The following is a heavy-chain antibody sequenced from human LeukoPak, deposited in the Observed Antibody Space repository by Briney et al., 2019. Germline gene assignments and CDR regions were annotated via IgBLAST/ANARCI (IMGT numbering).Heavy chain of an antibody. CDR1: GYTFTSYG. V-gene: IGHV1-18*01. CDR2: ISAYNGNT. J-gene: IGHJ5*02. D-gene: IGHD2-2*01. Sequence: ASVKVSCKASGYTFTSYGISWVRQAPGQGLEWMGWISAYNGNTNYAQKLQGRVTMTTDTSTSTAYMELRSLRSDDTAVYYCAGATRSGEYQLPPLNWFDPWGQGTLVTVSS. CDR3: AGATRSGEYQLPPLNWFDP.